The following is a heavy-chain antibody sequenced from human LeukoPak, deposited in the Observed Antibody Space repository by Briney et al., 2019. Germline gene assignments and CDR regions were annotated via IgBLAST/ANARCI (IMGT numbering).Heavy chain of an antibody. CDR2: ISSSSSYI. J-gene: IGHJ4*02. V-gene: IGHV3-21*01. CDR1: GFTFSSYS. CDR3: ARGPYSSGCPHDY. Sequence: GGSLRLSCAASGFTFSSYSMNWVRQAPGKGLEWVSSISSSSSYIYYADSVKGRFTISRDNAKNSLYLQMNSLRADDTAVYYCARGPYSSGCPHDYWGQGTLVTVSS. D-gene: IGHD6-19*01.